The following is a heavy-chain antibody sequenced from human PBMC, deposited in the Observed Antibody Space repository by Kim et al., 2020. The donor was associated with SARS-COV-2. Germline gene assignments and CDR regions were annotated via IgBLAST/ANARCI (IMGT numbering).Heavy chain of an antibody. CDR2: IGDDGSNK. J-gene: IGHJ6*02. CDR3: ARDLLVGATSYGMDV. V-gene: IGHV3-33*01. Sequence: GGSLRLSCAASGFTFSSYGMHWVRQAPGKGLEWGAVIGDDGSNKYYADSVKGRFTIPRDNSKNTPYLQMNSLRAEDTAVYYCARDLLVGATSYGMDVWGQGTTVTVSS. CDR1: GFTFSSYG. D-gene: IGHD1-26*01.